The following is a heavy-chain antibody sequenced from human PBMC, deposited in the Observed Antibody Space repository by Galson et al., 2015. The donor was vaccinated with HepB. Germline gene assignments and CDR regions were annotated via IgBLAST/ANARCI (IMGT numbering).Heavy chain of an antibody. CDR3: ASDPVPPYYDFWSGPNWFDP. J-gene: IGHJ5*02. Sequence: SLRLSCAASGFTFSDYHMSWIRQAPGKGLEWVSYISSSSSYTDYADSVKGRFTISRDNAKNSLYLQMNSLRAEDTAVYYCASDPVPPYYDFWSGPNWFDPWGQGTLVTVSS. CDR1: GFTFSDYH. V-gene: IGHV3-11*06. D-gene: IGHD3-3*01. CDR2: ISSSSSYT.